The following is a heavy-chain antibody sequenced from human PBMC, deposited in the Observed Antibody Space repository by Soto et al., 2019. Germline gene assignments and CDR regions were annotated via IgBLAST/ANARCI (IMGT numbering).Heavy chain of an antibody. Sequence: SETLSVTCTVSGGSISSGGYYWSWIRQHPGKGLEWIGYIYYSGSTYYNPSLKSRVTISVDTSKNQFSLKLSSVTAADTAVYYCARVVPPEHYYDSSGSRIWEDGMDAWGKGTTVT. D-gene: IGHD3-22*01. CDR3: ARVVPPEHYYDSSGSRIWEDGMDA. CDR1: GGSISSGGYY. CDR2: IYYSGST. V-gene: IGHV4-31*03. J-gene: IGHJ6*04.